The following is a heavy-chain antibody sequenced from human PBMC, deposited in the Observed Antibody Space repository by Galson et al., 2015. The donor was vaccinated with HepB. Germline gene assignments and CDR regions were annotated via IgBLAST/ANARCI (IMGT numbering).Heavy chain of an antibody. CDR2: TYYRSTWYN. CDR1: GDSVSSYSAA. Sequence: CAISGDSVSSYSAAWHWIMQSPSRGLEWLGRTYYRSTWYNDYAVSVKSRMTINSDTSKNHFSLQVNSVTPEDAAIYYCTRGHRGDEGFGIWGPGTMVIVSS. V-gene: IGHV6-1*01. D-gene: IGHD3-16*01. CDR3: TRGHRGDEGFGI. J-gene: IGHJ3*02.